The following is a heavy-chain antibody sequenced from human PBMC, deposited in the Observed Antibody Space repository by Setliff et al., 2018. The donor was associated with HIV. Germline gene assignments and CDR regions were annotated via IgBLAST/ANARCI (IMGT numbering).Heavy chain of an antibody. D-gene: IGHD3-10*01. Sequence: GGSLRLSCAASTFSVSEYAMSWVRQAPGKGLEWVSAVSNTGRRTFYADSVKGRFTISKDNFENVVYPQMNSLRAEYTAVYYCAKGEGPFDYWGQGTLVTV. CDR3: AKGEGPFDY. J-gene: IGHJ4*02. V-gene: IGHV3-23*05. CDR2: VSNTGRRT. CDR1: TFSVSEYA.